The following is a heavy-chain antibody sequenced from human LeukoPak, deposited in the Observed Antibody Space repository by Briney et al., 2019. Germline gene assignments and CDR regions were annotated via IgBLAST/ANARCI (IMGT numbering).Heavy chain of an antibody. D-gene: IGHD3-10*01. CDR1: GGSISSHY. CDR3: ARIEYYYGSGFLNHYYYYMDV. V-gene: IGHV4-59*11. CDR2: IYCSGST. Sequence: PSETLSLTCTVSGGSISSHYWSWIRQPPGKGLEWIGYIYCSGSTNYNPSLKSRVTISVDTSKNQFSLKLSSVTAADTAVYYCARIEYYYGSGFLNHYYYYMDVWGKGTTVTVSS. J-gene: IGHJ6*03.